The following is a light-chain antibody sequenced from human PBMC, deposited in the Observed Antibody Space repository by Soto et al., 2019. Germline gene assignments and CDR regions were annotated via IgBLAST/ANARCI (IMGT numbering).Light chain of an antibody. CDR1: QSVSSSF. CDR2: GAS. J-gene: IGKJ2*01. CDR3: QQYDNSRYT. V-gene: IGKV3-20*01. Sequence: EIVLTQSPGTLSLSPGERATLSCRASQSVSSSFLAWYQQKPCQAPRLLIYGASSRATGIPDRFSGSGSGTDFTLTISRLEPEDFAVYYCQQYDNSRYTFGQGTKLEIK.